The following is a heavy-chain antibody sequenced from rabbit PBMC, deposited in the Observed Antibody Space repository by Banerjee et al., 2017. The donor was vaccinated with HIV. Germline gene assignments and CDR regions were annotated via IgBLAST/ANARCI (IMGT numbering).Heavy chain of an antibody. CDR1: GFSFNNNYV. CDR2: IYSGSSGNT. CDR3: ARRDYGSSTYYDL. Sequence: QEQLEESGGDLVKPEGSLTLTCTASGFSFNNNYVMCWVRQAPGKGLECIAYIYSGSSGNTYYASWAKGRFTISKTSSTTVTLQMTSLTAADTATYFCARRDYGSSTYYDLWGPGTLVTVS. D-gene: IGHD8-1*01. J-gene: IGHJ4*01. V-gene: IGHV1S45*01.